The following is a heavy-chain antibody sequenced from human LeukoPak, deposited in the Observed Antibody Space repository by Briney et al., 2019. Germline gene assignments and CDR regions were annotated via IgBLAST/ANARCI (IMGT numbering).Heavy chain of an antibody. Sequence: GGSLRLSCAASGFTFSSYEMNWVRQAPGKGLEWVSYISASGSSIYYADSVKGRFTISRDNAKNSLYLQMNSLRAEDTAVYYCARDRGTTMVRSFDIWGQGTMLTVSS. CDR1: GFTFSSYE. CDR3: ARDRGTTMVRSFDI. V-gene: IGHV3-48*03. CDR2: ISASGSSI. J-gene: IGHJ3*02. D-gene: IGHD4/OR15-4a*01.